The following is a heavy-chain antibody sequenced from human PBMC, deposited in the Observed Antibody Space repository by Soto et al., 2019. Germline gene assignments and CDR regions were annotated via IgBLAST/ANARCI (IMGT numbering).Heavy chain of an antibody. J-gene: IGHJ5*02. D-gene: IGHD2-15*01. Sequence: SETLSLTCTVSGGSISSGDYYWSWIRQPPGKGLEWIGYIYYSGSTYYNPSLKSRVTISVDTSKNQFSLKLSSVTAADTAVYYCARDRGYCSGGSCFTFGPWGQGTLVTVSS. CDR1: GGSISSGDYY. V-gene: IGHV4-30-4*01. CDR3: ARDRGYCSGGSCFTFGP. CDR2: IYYSGST.